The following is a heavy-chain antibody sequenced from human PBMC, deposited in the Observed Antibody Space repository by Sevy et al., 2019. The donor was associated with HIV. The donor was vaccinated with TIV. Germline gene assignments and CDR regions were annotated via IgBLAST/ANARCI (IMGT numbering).Heavy chain of an antibody. Sequence: ASVKVSCKASGYTFTGYYMHWVRQAPGQGLEWMGWINPNSGGTNYAQKFQGRVTMTRDTSISTAYMELSRLRSDDTAVYYCARSTVYYDILTGYHEGNWFDPWGQGTLVTVSS. D-gene: IGHD3-9*01. J-gene: IGHJ5*02. CDR2: INPNSGGT. V-gene: IGHV1-2*02. CDR3: ARSTVYYDILTGYHEGNWFDP. CDR1: GYTFTGYY.